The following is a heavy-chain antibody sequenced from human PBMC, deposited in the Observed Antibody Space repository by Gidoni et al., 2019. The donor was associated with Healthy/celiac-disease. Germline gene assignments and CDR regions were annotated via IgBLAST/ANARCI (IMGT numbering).Heavy chain of an antibody. J-gene: IGHJ4*02. CDR3: ARRHGSGGGLTGWDWNFDY. V-gene: IGHV5-10-1*01. D-gene: IGHD3-10*01. CDR2: FDPSDSYT. CDR1: GYSFTSYW. Sequence: EVQLVQSGAEVKKPGESLRISCKGSGYSFTSYWISWVRQMPGKGLEWMGRFDPSDSYTNYSPSFQGHVTISADKSISTAYLQWSSLKASDTAMYYCARRHGSGGGLTGWDWNFDYWGQGTLVTVSS.